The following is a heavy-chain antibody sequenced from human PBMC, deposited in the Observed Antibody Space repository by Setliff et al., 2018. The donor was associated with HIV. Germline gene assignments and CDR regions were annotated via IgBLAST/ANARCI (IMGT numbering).Heavy chain of an antibody. D-gene: IGHD3-10*01. Sequence: GSLRLSCAASGFTFSSFSMNWVRQAPGKGPEWVSSISSRSTYIYYADSVKGRFTISRDDARNSLHLQMNSLRAEDTAIYYCARDFAGFDYWGRGILVTVSS. V-gene: IGHV3-21*01. CDR1: GFTFSSFS. CDR3: ARDFAGFDY. J-gene: IGHJ4*02. CDR2: ISSRSTYI.